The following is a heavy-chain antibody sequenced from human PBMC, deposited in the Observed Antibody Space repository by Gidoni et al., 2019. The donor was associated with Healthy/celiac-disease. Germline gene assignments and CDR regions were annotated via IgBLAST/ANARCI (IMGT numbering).Heavy chain of an antibody. V-gene: IGHV1-18*01. Sequence: QGQLVQAGAEVKKTGASVKADCKASGYTFTSCGISWVRQAPGQGLEWMGWIGAYNGNTTYAQKLQGRVTMTTYTSTSTAYMALRRRRSAATAVYFCARDQGRPARFDYWGQGTLVTVSS. CDR3: ARDQGRPARFDY. J-gene: IGHJ4*02. CDR2: IGAYNGNT. CDR1: GYTFTSCG.